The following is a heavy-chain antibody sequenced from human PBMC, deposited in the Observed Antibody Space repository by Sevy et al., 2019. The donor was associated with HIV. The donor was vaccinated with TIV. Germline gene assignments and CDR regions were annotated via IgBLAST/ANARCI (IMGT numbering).Heavy chain of an antibody. V-gene: IGHV5-51*01. Sequence: GESLKISCKGSGYTFTNYWIGWVRQMPGKGLEWMGIIYPGDSDTRYSPSFQGQVTISADKSISHAYLQWSSLKASDTDMYYCARYPIVVVPAAEYYFDYWGQGTLVTVSS. D-gene: IGHD2-2*01. CDR3: ARYPIVVVPAAEYYFDY. J-gene: IGHJ4*02. CDR1: GYTFTNYW. CDR2: IYPGDSDT.